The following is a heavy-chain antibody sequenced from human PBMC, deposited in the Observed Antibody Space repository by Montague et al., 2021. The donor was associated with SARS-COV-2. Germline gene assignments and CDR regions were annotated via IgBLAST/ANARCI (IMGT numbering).Heavy chain of an antibody. J-gene: IGHJ2*01. CDR2: IFGGGAGT. Sequence: SLRLSCAASGFAFNNFAMTWVRQPPGKGLKWVSSIFGGGAGTSSADSVQGRFTISRDNSRNTLYLQMNSLRAEDTAKYYCAKQTGAWAIVYWYFDLWGRGTVVTVSS. V-gene: IGHV3-23*01. D-gene: IGHD2-15*01. CDR3: AKQTGAWAIVYWYFDL. CDR1: GFAFNNFA.